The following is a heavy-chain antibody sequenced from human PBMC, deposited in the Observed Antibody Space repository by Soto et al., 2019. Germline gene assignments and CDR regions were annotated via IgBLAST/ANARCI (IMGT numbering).Heavy chain of an antibody. J-gene: IGHJ5*01. CDR2: INPNSGGT. CDR3: AISDFWSVSTIYNWFDS. D-gene: IGHD3-3*01. CDR1: GYTFTGYY. Sequence: ASVKVSCKASGYTFTGYYMHWVRQAPGQGLEWMGWINPNSGGTNYAQKFQGRVTMTRDTSISTAYMELSRLRSDDTAVYYCAISDFWSVSTIYNWFDSWGQGTLVTVSX. V-gene: IGHV1-2*02.